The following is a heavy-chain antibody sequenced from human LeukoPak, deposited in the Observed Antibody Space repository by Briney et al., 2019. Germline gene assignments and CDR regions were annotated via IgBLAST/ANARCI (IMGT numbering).Heavy chain of an antibody. J-gene: IGHJ4*02. CDR1: GFSFNTYS. D-gene: IGHD3-10*01. CDR2: ISPSSDGI. V-gene: IGHV3-21*01. Sequence: GGSLRLSCADSGFSFNTYSMNWVRQAPGKGLEWVSSISPSSDGIFYADSLRGRFTVSRDNAKNLLYLHLNSLRVEDTAVYFCFGENSAASLLSFWGRGPLV. CDR3: FGENSAASLLSF.